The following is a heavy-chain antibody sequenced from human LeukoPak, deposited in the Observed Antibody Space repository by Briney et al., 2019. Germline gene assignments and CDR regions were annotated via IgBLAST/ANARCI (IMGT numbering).Heavy chain of an antibody. D-gene: IGHD6-13*01. V-gene: IGHV3-30-3*01. CDR3: ARVDSSSWWNWFDP. Sequence: GGSLRLSCVASRFTFTGFAMHWVRQAPGKGLEWVAVISWDGSTKYYADSVKGRFTISRDNSKNTLYLQMNNLRAEDTAVYYCARVDSSSWWNWFDPWGQGTLVTVSS. CDR1: RFTFTGFA. J-gene: IGHJ5*02. CDR2: ISWDGSTK.